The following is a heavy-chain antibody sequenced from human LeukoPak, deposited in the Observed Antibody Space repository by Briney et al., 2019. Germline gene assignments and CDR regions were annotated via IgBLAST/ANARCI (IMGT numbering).Heavy chain of an antibody. D-gene: IGHD6-25*01. V-gene: IGHV1-69*05. J-gene: IGHJ5*02. CDR2: IIPIFGTA. CDR1: GGTFSSYA. Sequence: ASVKVSCKASGGTFSSYAISWVRQAPGQGLECMGGIIPIFGTANYAQKFQGRVTITTDESTSTAYMELSSLRSEDTAVYYCARRRAGQQRGYNWFDPWGQGTLVTVSS. CDR3: ARRRAGQQRGYNWFDP.